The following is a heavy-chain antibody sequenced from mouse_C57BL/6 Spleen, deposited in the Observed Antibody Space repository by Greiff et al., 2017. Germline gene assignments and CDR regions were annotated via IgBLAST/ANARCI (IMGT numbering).Heavy chain of an antibody. CDR1: GYTFTSYW. Sequence: QVQLQQPGAELVRPGSSVKLSCKASGYTFTSYWMHWVKQRPIQGLEWIGNIDPSDSETHYNQKFKDKATLTVDKSSSTAYMQLSSLTSEDSAVDYGARTGIDSPLDDWGQGTTLTVSS. CDR2: IDPSDSET. CDR3: ARTGIDSPLDD. D-gene: IGHD2-12*01. V-gene: IGHV1-52*01. J-gene: IGHJ2*01.